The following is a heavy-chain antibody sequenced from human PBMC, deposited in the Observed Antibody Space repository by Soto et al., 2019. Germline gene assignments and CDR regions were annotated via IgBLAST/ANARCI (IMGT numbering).Heavy chain of an antibody. CDR2: IGTAGDI. J-gene: IGHJ3*02. Sequence: GGSLRLSCAASGFTFSNYDMHWVRQATGKGLEWVSTIGTAGDIHYPASVKGRFTISREKAKNSLYLQMTSLRAEDTAVYYCAREEVTYYYDSSGPAAFDIWGQGTMVTVSS. CDR3: AREEVTYYYDSSGPAAFDI. CDR1: GFTFSNYD. D-gene: IGHD3-22*01. V-gene: IGHV3-13*04.